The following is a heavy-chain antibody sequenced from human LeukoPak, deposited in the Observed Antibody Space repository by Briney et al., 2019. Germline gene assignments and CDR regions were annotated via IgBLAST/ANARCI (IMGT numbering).Heavy chain of an antibody. Sequence: GESLKISCKGSGYSFTSYWIGWVRQMPGKGLEWMGIIYPGDSDTRYSPSFQGQVTISADKSISTAYLQWSSLKASDTAMYYCARTVVGASAEPYYFDYWGQGTLVTVSS. V-gene: IGHV5-51*01. D-gene: IGHD1-26*01. J-gene: IGHJ4*02. CDR2: IYPGDSDT. CDR1: GYSFTSYW. CDR3: ARTVVGASAEPYYFDY.